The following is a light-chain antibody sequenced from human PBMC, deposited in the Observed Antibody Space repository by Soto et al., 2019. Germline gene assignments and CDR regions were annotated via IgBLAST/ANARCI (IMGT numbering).Light chain of an antibody. J-gene: IGKJ1*01. CDR2: KAS. CDR1: QISSW. CDR3: QHYDNYQWT. Sequence: DLQMTQSPSALSASVGDRVTITCRASQISSWVAWYQQKPGKAPKFLIYKASTLESGVPSRFSGSGSGTEFTLTISSLQPDDSATYYCQHYDNYQWTFGQGTKVEIK. V-gene: IGKV1-5*03.